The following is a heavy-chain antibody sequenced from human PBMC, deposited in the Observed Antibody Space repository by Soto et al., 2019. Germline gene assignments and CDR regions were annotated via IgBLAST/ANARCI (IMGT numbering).Heavy chain of an antibody. CDR3: ARSSPFTYYDILTGYYPMSAFDI. Sequence: SETLSLTCTVSGGSISSYYWSWIRQPPGKGLEWIGYIYYSGSTNYNPSLKSRVTISVDTSKNQFSLKLSSVTAADTAVYYCARSSPFTYYDILTGYYPMSAFDIWGQGTMVTVSS. D-gene: IGHD3-9*01. CDR2: IYYSGST. J-gene: IGHJ3*02. CDR1: GGSISSYY. V-gene: IGHV4-59*01.